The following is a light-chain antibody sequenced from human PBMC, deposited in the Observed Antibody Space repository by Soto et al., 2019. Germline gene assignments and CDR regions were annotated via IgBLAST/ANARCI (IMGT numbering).Light chain of an antibody. CDR2: DVR. CDR3: SSYTAAASLV. V-gene: IGLV2-14*01. CDR1: ASDIGGYNS. Sequence: QSVLTQPASVSGSPGQSITISCTGTASDIGGYNSVSWYQHHPGEAPKLIISDVRNRPSGISDRFSGSKSANTASLTIAGLQAEDEADYYCSSYTAAASLVFGGGTKLTVL. J-gene: IGLJ3*02.